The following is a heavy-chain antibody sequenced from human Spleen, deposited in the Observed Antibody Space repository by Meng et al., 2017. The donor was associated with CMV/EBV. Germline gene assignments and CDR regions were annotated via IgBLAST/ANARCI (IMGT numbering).Heavy chain of an antibody. CDR2: MNPNSGDT. V-gene: IGHV1-8*01. D-gene: IGHD3-3*01. J-gene: IGHJ4*02. Sequence: ASVKVSCKASGYTFTNYNINWVRQATGQGLEWMGWMNPNSGDTGYAQKFQGRVTMTRNTSISTAYMELSSLRSDDTAVYYCARDRARSITIFGVVPNSDYWGQGTLVTVSS. CDR1: GYTFTNYN. CDR3: ARDRARSITIFGVVPNSDY.